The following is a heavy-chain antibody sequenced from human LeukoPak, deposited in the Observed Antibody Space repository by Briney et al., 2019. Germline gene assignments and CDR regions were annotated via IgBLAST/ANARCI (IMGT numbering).Heavy chain of an antibody. CDR2: ISSSGSTI. CDR3: ARAVYYDSSGYYV. D-gene: IGHD3-22*01. CDR1: GFTFITYA. V-gene: IGHV3-48*03. Sequence: GGSLTLSCAASGFTFITYAMAWVRQAPGKGLEWVSYISSSGSTIYYADSVKGRFTISRDNDKNSLYLQMNRLRAEDTAVYYCARAVYYDSSGYYVWGQGTLVTVSS. J-gene: IGHJ4*02.